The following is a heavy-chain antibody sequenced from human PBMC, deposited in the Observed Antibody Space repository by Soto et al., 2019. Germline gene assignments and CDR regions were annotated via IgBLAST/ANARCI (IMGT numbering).Heavy chain of an antibody. D-gene: IGHD3-10*01. CDR2: ISYEGSDK. CDR1: GFTFSSYG. V-gene: IGHV3-30*18. CDR3: AKDRTMFRGVPEADV. Sequence: GGSLRLSCAASGFTFSSYGMHWVRQAPGKGLEWVAVISYEGSDKYYADSVKGRFTISRDNSKNTLYLQMNSLRAEDTAVYYCAKDRTMFRGVPEADVWGQGTTVTVS. J-gene: IGHJ6*02.